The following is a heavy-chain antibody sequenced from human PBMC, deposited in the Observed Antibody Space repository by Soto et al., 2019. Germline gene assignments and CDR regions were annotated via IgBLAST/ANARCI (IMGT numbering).Heavy chain of an antibody. D-gene: IGHD4-17*01. Sequence: QVQLVQSGAEVKKPGSSVKVSCKASGGTFSSYTISWVRQAPGQGLEWMGRIIPILGIANYAQKFQGRVTITADKSTSTAYMELSSLRSEDTAVYYCARYDYGDYFFAFDIWGQGTMVTVSS. V-gene: IGHV1-69*02. CDR3: ARYDYGDYFFAFDI. J-gene: IGHJ3*02. CDR1: GGTFSSYT. CDR2: IIPILGIA.